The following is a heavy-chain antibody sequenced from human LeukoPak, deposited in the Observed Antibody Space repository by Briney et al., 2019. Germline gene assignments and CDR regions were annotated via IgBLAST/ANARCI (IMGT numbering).Heavy chain of an antibody. CDR3: ARDRLGRGELSPPDH. D-gene: IGHD3-16*02. Sequence: GASVKVSCKASGYTFTTYGLHWERQAPGQRLGWLGWIDTVNGNTRYSQNFQGRVTITRDTSAETAYMELTSLRSEDTALYYCARDRLGRGELSPPDHWGQGTLVTVSS. CDR2: IDTVNGNT. J-gene: IGHJ5*02. V-gene: IGHV1-3*04. CDR1: GYTFTTYG.